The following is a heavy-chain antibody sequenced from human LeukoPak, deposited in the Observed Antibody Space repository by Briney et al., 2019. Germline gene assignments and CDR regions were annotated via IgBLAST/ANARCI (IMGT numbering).Heavy chain of an antibody. CDR2: ISGTGNRT. Sequence: GGSLRLSCAASGFTFSSYAMGWVRQAPGKGLEWVSAISGTGNRTYYADSVKGRFTISRDNSKNTLYLQMHSLRAEDTAVYYCAKSYISDWGQGTLVTVSS. V-gene: IGHV3-23*01. CDR1: GFTFSSYA. J-gene: IGHJ4*02. CDR3: AKSYISD. D-gene: IGHD6-25*01.